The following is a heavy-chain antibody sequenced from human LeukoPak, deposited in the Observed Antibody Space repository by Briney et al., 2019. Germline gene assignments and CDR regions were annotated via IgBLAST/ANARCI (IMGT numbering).Heavy chain of an antibody. D-gene: IGHD2-15*01. Sequence: TASETLSLTCTVSGGSISGYYWSWIRQPPGKGLEWIGLIHYSGSTNYNPSLKSRVTISVDTSKNQFSLRLSSVTAADTAVYYCARQFTAELYCSGGTCYSQVGEEPWGQGSLVSVSS. CDR2: IHYSGST. V-gene: IGHV4-59*08. J-gene: IGHJ5*02. CDR1: GGSISGYY. CDR3: ARQFTAELYCSGGTCYSQVGEEP.